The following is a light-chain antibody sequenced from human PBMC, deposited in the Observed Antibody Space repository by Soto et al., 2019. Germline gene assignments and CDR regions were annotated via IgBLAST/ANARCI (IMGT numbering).Light chain of an antibody. Sequence: DIVVTQFPDSLAVSLGERVTINCKSSQNILYDSDNKNYLAWYQQRPGQPPKLLIYWASTRESGVPDRFSGSGSGTHFTLTISSLQAEDVAVYYCQQYYDTPTFGQGTKVEIK. CDR3: QQYYDTPT. V-gene: IGKV4-1*01. CDR1: QNILYDSDNKNY. J-gene: IGKJ1*01. CDR2: WAS.